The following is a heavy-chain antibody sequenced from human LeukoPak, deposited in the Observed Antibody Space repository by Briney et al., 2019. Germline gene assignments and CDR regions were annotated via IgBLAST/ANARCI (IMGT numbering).Heavy chain of an antibody. J-gene: IGHJ4*02. CDR3: ARELSWSGRDY. V-gene: IGHV3-7*01. CDR2: INQDGSAK. D-gene: IGHD3-3*01. Sequence: GGSLRLSCAASGFTFSGSWMSWVRQAPGKGLEWVANINQDGSAKNYLDSVKGRFTISIDRGKNSLYLQLNSLRDEDTAVYYCARELSWSGRDYWGQGTLVTVSS. CDR1: GFTFSGSW.